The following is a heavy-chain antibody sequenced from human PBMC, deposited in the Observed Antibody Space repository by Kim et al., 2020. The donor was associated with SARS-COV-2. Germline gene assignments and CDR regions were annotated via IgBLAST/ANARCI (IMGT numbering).Heavy chain of an antibody. CDR2: IDPSDSYT. V-gene: IGHV5-10-1*01. J-gene: IGHJ6*02. CDR1: GYSFTSYW. CDR3: ARTSIAALVYYYYGMDV. D-gene: IGHD6-6*01. Sequence: GESLKISCKGSGYSFTSYWISWVRQMPGKGLEWMGRIDPSDSYTNYSPSFQGHVTISADKSISTAYLQWSSLKASDTAMYYCARTSIAALVYYYYGMDVWGQGTTVTVSS.